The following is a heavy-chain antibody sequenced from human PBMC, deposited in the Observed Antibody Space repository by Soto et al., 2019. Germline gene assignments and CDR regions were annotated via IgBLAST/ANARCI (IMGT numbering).Heavy chain of an antibody. CDR3: AREMVRGVGSDY. D-gene: IGHD3-10*01. J-gene: IGHJ4*02. CDR1: GYTFTSYG. Sequence: APVKVSCKASGYTFTSYGISWVRQAPGQGLEWMGWISTYNGNTKYAQKLQGRVTMTTDTSTSTAYMELRSLRSDDTAVFYCAREMVRGVGSDYWGQGTLVTVSS. V-gene: IGHV1-18*01. CDR2: ISTYNGNT.